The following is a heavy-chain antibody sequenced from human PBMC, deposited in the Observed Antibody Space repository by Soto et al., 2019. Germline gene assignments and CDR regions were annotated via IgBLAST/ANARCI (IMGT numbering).Heavy chain of an antibody. V-gene: IGHV4-59*01. J-gene: IGHJ4*02. CDR1: GGSISSYY. CDR3: ARGYDSSGYYPYYFDY. Sequence: SETLSLTCTVSGGSISSYYWSWIRQPPGKGLEWIGYIYYSGSTNYNPSLKSRVTISVDTSKNQFSLKLGSVTAADTAVYYCARGYDSSGYYPYYFDYWGQGTLVTVSS. D-gene: IGHD3-22*01. CDR2: IYYSGST.